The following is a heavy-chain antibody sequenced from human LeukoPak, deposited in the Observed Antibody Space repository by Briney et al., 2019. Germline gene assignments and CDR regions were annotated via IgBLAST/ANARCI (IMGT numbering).Heavy chain of an antibody. D-gene: IGHD3-10*01. CDR2: INHSGST. CDR1: GGSVRSGSYY. CDR3: AREAYGSGSPPSRSFDY. Sequence: SETLSLTCSVSGGSVRSGSYYWSWIRQPPGKGLEWIGEINHSGSTNYNPSLKSRVTISVDTSKNQFSLKLSSVTAADTAVYYCAREAYGSGSPPSRSFDYWGQGTLVTISS. V-gene: IGHV4-61*01. J-gene: IGHJ4*02.